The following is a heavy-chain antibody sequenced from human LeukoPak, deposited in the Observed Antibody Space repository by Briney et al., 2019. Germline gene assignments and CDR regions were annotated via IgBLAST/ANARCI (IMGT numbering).Heavy chain of an antibody. V-gene: IGHV6-1*01. J-gene: IGHJ4*02. Sequence: SQTLSLTCAISGDSVSSNSAAWNWIRQSPSRGLEWLGRTYYRSKWYNDYAVSVKSRITINPDTSKNQFSLKLSSVTAADTAVYYCARFDPTIAAADPGDYWGQGTLVTVSS. CDR1: GDSVSSNSAA. CDR2: TYYRSKWYN. D-gene: IGHD6-13*01. CDR3: ARFDPTIAAADPGDY.